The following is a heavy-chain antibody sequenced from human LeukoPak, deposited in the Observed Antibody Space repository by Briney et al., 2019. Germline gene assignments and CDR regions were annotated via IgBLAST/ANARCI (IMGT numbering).Heavy chain of an antibody. CDR3: AREDVVVVPAAMQNNYYYYGMDV. CDR2: INPNSGGT. J-gene: IGHJ6*02. V-gene: IGHV1-2*02. CDR1: GYTFTGYY. D-gene: IGHD2-2*01. Sequence: ASVKVSCKASGYTFTGYYMHWVRQAPGQGLEWMGWINPNSGGTNYAQKFQGRVTMTRDTSISTAYMELSRLRSDDTAVYYCAREDVVVVPAAMQNNYYYYGMDVWGQGTTVTVSS.